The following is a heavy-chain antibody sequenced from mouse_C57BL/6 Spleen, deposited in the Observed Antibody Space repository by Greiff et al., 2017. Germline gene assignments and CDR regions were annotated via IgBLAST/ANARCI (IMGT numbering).Heavy chain of an antibody. Sequence: GQGVESGGGLVQPGGSLKLSCAASGFTFSDYYMYWVRQTPEKRLEWVAYISNGGGSTYYPDTVKGRFTISRDNAKNTLYLQMSRLKSEDTAMYYCARRGGSSFLDYWGQGTTLTVSS. CDR3: ARRGGSSFLDY. J-gene: IGHJ2*01. D-gene: IGHD1-1*01. CDR1: GFTFSDYY. V-gene: IGHV5-12*01. CDR2: ISNGGGST.